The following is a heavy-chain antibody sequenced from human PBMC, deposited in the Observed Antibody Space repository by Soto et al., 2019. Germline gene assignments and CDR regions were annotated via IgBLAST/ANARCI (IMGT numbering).Heavy chain of an antibody. CDR3: ARAYDILTGYYKTYFDY. J-gene: IGHJ4*02. D-gene: IGHD3-9*01. V-gene: IGHV1-18*01. CDR2: ISAYNGNT. Sequence: ASVKVSCKASGYTFTRFGISWGGQAPGQGVEWMGWISAYNGNTNYAQKLQGRVTMTTDTSTSTAYMELRSLRSDDTAVYYCARAYDILTGYYKTYFDYWGQGTLVTVSS. CDR1: GYTFTRFG.